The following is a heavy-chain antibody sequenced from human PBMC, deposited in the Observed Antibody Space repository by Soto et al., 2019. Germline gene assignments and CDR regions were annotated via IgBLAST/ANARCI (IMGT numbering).Heavy chain of an antibody. CDR1: GFTFNSYA. V-gene: IGHV3-30-3*01. CDR3: ARDGIAPMYYYGMDV. Sequence: GGSLRLSCAAAGFTFNSYAMHWVRQAPGKGLEWVAVISYDGRNKYYADSVKGRFTISRDTSKNTLSLQVDSLRPEDTAVYYCARDGIAPMYYYGMDVWGQGTTVTVSS. CDR2: ISYDGRNK. J-gene: IGHJ6*02. D-gene: IGHD2-21*01.